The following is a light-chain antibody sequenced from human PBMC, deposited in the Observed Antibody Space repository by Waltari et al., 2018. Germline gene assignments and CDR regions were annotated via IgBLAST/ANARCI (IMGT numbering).Light chain of an antibody. J-gene: IGKJ1*01. CDR2: GTS. Sequence: EIVLTQSPGTLSVTPGDRVTLSCRASETIHNAYLAWYQQTPGQAPMLLIFGTSPWAAGIPARFSGSGSATDFTLTISRLEPEDFALYHCHYSGPSMWTFGQGTRVEIK. CDR3: HYSGPSMWT. V-gene: IGKV3-20*01. CDR1: ETIHNAY.